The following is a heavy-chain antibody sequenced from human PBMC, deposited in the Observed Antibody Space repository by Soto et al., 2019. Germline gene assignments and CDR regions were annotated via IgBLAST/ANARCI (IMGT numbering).Heavy chain of an antibody. J-gene: IGHJ4*02. CDR1: GYSISSGYY. Sequence: SETLSLTCAVSGYSISSGYYWGWIRQPPGKGLEWIGSIYHSGSTYYNPSLKSRVTISVDTPKNQFSLKLSSVTAADTAVYYCARRDYDSSGYYYGSGGFDYWGQGTLVTVSS. V-gene: IGHV4-38-2*01. CDR3: ARRDYDSSGYYYGSGGFDY. D-gene: IGHD3-22*01. CDR2: IYHSGST.